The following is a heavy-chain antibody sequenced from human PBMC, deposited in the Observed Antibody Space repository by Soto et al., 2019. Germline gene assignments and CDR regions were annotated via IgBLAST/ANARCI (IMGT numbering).Heavy chain of an antibody. Sequence: GASVKVSCKASGYTFTKYGISWVRQAPGQGLEWMGWIGAYNGNTNSIQKFQGRVTMTTDTSTSTAYVELRNLISDDTAVYYCARETMVRGIIRFDYWGQGTLVTVSS. V-gene: IGHV1-18*01. D-gene: IGHD3-10*01. CDR1: GYTFTKYG. J-gene: IGHJ4*02. CDR3: ARETMVRGIIRFDY. CDR2: IGAYNGNT.